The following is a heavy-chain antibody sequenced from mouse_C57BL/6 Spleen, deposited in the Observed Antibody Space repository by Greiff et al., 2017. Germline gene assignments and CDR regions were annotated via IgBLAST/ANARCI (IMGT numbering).Heavy chain of an antibody. Sequence: EVQLVESGGDLVKPGGSLKLSCAASGFTFSSYGMSWVRQTPDKRLDWVATISSGGSYTSYPDSVKGRFTISRDNAKNTLYLQMSSLKSEDTAMYYSARRYGSSPYYFDYWGQGTTLTVSS. D-gene: IGHD1-1*01. V-gene: IGHV5-6*01. J-gene: IGHJ2*01. CDR3: ARRYGSSPYYFDY. CDR1: GFTFSSYG. CDR2: ISSGGSYT.